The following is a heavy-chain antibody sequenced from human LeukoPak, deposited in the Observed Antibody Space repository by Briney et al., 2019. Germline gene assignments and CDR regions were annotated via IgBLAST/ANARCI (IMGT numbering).Heavy chain of an antibody. D-gene: IGHD3-22*01. J-gene: IGHJ3*02. V-gene: IGHV3-30-3*01. CDR1: GFTFSSYA. CDR2: ISYDGSNK. CDR3: ARVASYYYDSSGYVHIEDAFDI. Sequence: GGSLRLSCAASGFTFSSYAMHWIRQAPGKGLEWVAVISYDGSNKYYADSVKGRFTISRDNAKNSLYLQMNSLRAEDTAVYYCARVASYYYDSSGYVHIEDAFDIWGQGTMVTVSS.